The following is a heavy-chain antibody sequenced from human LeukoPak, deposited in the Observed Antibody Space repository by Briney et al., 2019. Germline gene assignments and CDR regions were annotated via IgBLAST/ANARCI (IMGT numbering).Heavy chain of an antibody. V-gene: IGHV3-9*01. J-gene: IGHJ4*02. Sequence: GGSLRLSCAASGFTFDDYAMHWVRQAPGKGLEWVSGISWNSGTVGYADSVKGRSTISRDNAKNSLYLQMNSLRAEDTALYYCAKDVRYYDILTGYWDYWGQGTLVSVSS. CDR1: GFTFDDYA. CDR2: ISWNSGTV. CDR3: AKDVRYYDILTGYWDY. D-gene: IGHD3-9*01.